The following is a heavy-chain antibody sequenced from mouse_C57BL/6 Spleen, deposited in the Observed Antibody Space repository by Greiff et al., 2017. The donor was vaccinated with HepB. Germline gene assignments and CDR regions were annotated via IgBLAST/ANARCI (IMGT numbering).Heavy chain of an antibody. D-gene: IGHD2-2*01. Sequence: EVQLQQSGTVLARPGASVKMSCKTSGYTFTSYWMHWVNQRPGQGLEWIGAIYPGNSDTSYNQKFKGKAKLTAVTSASTAYMELSSLTNEDSAVYYCTRRPMVTRGYYYAMDYWGQGTSVTVSS. CDR2: IYPGNSDT. CDR3: TRRPMVTRGYYYAMDY. J-gene: IGHJ4*01. CDR1: GYTFTSYW. V-gene: IGHV1-5*01.